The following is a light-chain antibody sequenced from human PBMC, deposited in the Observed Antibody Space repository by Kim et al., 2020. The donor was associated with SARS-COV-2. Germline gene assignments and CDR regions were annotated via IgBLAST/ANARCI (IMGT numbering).Light chain of an antibody. J-gene: IGLJ2*01. CDR3: SSYTSSSTPGV. CDR1: SSDVGGYNY. CDR2: DVS. V-gene: IGLV2-14*03. Sequence: QSITISCTGTSSDVGGYNYVSWYQQHPGKAPQLMIYDVSNRPSGVSNRFSGSKSGNTASLTISGLQAEDEADYYCSSYTSSSTPGVFGGGTQLTVL.